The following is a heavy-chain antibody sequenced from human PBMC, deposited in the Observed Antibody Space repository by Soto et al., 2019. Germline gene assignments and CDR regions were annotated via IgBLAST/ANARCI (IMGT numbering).Heavy chain of an antibody. J-gene: IGHJ6*03. CDR2: INPSGGST. CDR3: ARDQEPSTLYYDYYYMDV. Sequence: QVQLVQSGAEVKKPGASVTVSCKASGYTFTSYYIHWVRQPPGQGLEWRGIINPSGGSTSYAQKFQGRVTMTRDTSTSTVYMEVSGLRSEDTAVYYCARDQEPSTLYYDYYYMDVWGKGTTVTVSS. V-gene: IGHV1-46*03. CDR1: GYTFTSYY.